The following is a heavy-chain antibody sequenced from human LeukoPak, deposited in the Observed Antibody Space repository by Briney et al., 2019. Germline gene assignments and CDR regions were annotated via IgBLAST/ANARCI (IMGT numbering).Heavy chain of an antibody. V-gene: IGHV3-74*01. J-gene: IGHJ4*02. D-gene: IGHD3-16*01. CDR3: ARDLHYASDY. CDR2: VHGDGSST. CDR1: GFTFSSYG. Sequence: PGGSPRLSCAASGFTFSSYGMHWVRQAPGMGLVWVARVHGDGSSTTYADSVKGRFTIARDNAKNTLFLQLNSLRAEDTAVYYCARDLHYASDYWGQGTLVTVSS.